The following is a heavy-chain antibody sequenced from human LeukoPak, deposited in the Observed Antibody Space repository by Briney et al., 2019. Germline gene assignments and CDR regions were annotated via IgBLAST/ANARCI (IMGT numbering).Heavy chain of an antibody. CDR2: IKQDETEK. CDR1: GFTFSNFW. Sequence: GGSLRLSCTAAGFTFSNFWMGWVRQAPGKGLEWVANIKQDETEKFYLGSVKGRFTISRDNAKNSLYLQMNSLRAEDTAIYYCTRVGYIDEGIDYWGQGTLVTVSS. D-gene: IGHD5-24*01. J-gene: IGHJ4*02. V-gene: IGHV3-7*04. CDR3: TRVGYIDEGIDY.